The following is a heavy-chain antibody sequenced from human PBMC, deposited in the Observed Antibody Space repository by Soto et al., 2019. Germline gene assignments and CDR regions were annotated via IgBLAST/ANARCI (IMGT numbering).Heavy chain of an antibody. D-gene: IGHD6-13*01. CDR3: ATVSSYAFDL. J-gene: IGHJ3*01. V-gene: IGHV6-1*01. CDR1: GNSVSSNSAT. Sequence: SHTLSLTCAISGNSVSSNSATLDCIKHSPSRGLECLGRTYYRSKWYNEYAVSVKSRITISPDTSKNQFSLQLNSVTPEDTAVYFCATVSSYAFDLWGQGTMVTVSS. CDR2: TYYRSKWYN.